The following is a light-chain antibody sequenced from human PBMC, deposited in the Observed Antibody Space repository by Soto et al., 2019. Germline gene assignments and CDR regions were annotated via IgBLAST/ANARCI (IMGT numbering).Light chain of an antibody. J-gene: IGLJ2*01. V-gene: IGLV1-51*01. CDR1: SSNVGKNF. Sequence: QSVLTQPPSVSAAPGQKVTISCPGSSSNVGKNFVSWYQHVPGKAPKLLIYDNQKRPSGIPDRFSASKSGTSATLDITGLHTGDEADYYCGTWDSSLTIGVIFGGGTKVTVL. CDR3: GTWDSSLTIGVI. CDR2: DNQ.